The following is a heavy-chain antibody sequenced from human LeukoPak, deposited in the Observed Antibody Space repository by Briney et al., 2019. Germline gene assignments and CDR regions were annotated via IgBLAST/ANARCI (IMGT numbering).Heavy chain of an antibody. V-gene: IGHV4-39*01. CDR2: ISYSGNT. D-gene: IGHD3-3*01. Sequence: SETLSLTCTVSGGSIISSDYHWGWVRQPPGKGLEWIGTISYSGNTDYNPSLKSRVTISVDTSKNQFSLKLSSVTAADTAVYYCARLGAGPTYYDFWSGYSSFYFDYWGQGTLVTVSS. J-gene: IGHJ4*02. CDR3: ARLGAGPTYYDFWSGYSSFYFDY. CDR1: GGSIISSDYH.